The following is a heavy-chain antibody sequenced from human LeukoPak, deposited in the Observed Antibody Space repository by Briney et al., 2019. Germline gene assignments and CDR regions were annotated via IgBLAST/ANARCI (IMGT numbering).Heavy chain of an antibody. J-gene: IGHJ4*02. V-gene: IGHV1-2*02. D-gene: IGHD2-21*01. CDR2: INPNSGDT. Sequence: ASVKVSCKASGYTFTAQYVHWVRQAPGQGLEWMGWINPNSGDTNYAQKFQGRVTMTRDTSISTAFMELSSLRSDDTAVYYCASKYCGGSNCNFPLTDYWGQGTLVTVSS. CDR1: GYTFTAQY. CDR3: ASKYCGGSNCNFPLTDY.